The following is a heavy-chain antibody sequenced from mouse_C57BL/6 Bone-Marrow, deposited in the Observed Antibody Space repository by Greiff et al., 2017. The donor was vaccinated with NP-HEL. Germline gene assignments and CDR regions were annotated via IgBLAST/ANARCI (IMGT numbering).Heavy chain of an antibody. CDR3: ARAVADWFAY. CDR2: LSDGGTYT. CDR1: GFTFSSYA. J-gene: IGHJ3*01. Sequence: EVQLMESGGGLVKPGGSLKLSCAASGFTFSSYAMSWVRQTPEKRLEGGAKLSDGGTYTYYPAHVKGRFTISRDNAKNNLYLQMSHLKSEDTAMYYCARAVADWFAYWGQGTLVTVSA. V-gene: IGHV5-4*01. D-gene: IGHD1-1*01.